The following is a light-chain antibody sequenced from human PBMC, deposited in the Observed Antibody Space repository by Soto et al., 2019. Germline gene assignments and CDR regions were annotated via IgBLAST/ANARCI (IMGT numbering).Light chain of an antibody. CDR2: EVT. V-gene: IGLV2-14*01. Sequence: SALTQPASVSGSPGQSIAISCTGTRSDVGAYNYVSWYQQHPGKAPKLMISEVTNRPSGVSDRFSGSKSGNTASLTISGLQAEDEADYYCSSFTTTSTHVFGTGTKVTVL. J-gene: IGLJ1*01. CDR1: RSDVGAYNY. CDR3: SSFTTTSTHV.